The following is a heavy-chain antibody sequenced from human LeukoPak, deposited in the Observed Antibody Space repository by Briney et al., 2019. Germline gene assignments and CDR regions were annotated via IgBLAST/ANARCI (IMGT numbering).Heavy chain of an antibody. Sequence: SQTLSLTCTVSGGSISSGDYYWGWIRQPPGKGLEWIGSIYYSGSTYYNPSLKSRVTISVDTSKNQFSLKLSSVTAADTAVYYCARHPPGSNRAFDIWGQGTMVTVSS. V-gene: IGHV4-39*01. D-gene: IGHD1-26*01. CDR3: ARHPPGSNRAFDI. CDR2: IYYSGST. CDR1: GGSISSGDYY. J-gene: IGHJ3*02.